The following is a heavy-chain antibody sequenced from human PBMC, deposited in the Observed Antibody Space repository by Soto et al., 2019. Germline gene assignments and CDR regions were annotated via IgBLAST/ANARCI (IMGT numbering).Heavy chain of an antibody. Sequence: SVKVSCKASGGTFSSYAISWVRQAPGQGLEWMGGIIPIFGTANYAQKFQGRVTITADESTSTAYMELSSLRSEDTAVYYCATIIVGATEIEYFQHWGQGTLVTVSS. CDR1: GGTFSSYA. CDR2: IIPIFGTA. CDR3: ATIIVGATEIEYFQH. J-gene: IGHJ1*01. V-gene: IGHV1-69*13. D-gene: IGHD1-26*01.